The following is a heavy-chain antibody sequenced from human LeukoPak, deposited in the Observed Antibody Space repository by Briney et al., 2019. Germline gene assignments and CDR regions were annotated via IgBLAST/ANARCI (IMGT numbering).Heavy chain of an antibody. CDR2: IYYSGST. V-gene: IGHV4-59*08. CDR1: GGSISSYH. D-gene: IGHD6-19*01. Sequence: SETLSLTCTVSGGSISSYHWSWIRQPPGKGLEWIGYIYYSGSTNYNPSLKSRVTISLDTSKSQFSLRLTSVTAADTAVYYCARQGYSSGWFDYWGQGTLVTVSS. J-gene: IGHJ4*02. CDR3: ARQGYSSGWFDY.